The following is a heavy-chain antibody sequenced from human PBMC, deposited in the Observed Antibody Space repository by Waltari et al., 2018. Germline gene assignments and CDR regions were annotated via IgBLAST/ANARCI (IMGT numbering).Heavy chain of an antibody. CDR1: GFTFSSSS. J-gene: IGHJ5*02. D-gene: IGHD7-27*01. Sequence: EVQLVESGGGLVQPGGSLRLSFAASGFTFSSSSMNWVRQAPGKGLEWVSYISSSSSTIYYADSVKGRFTISRDNAKNSLYLQMNSLRAEDTAVYYCARDPQLGIGGWFDPWGQGTLVTVSS. CDR3: ARDPQLGIGGWFDP. V-gene: IGHV3-48*01. CDR2: ISSSSSTI.